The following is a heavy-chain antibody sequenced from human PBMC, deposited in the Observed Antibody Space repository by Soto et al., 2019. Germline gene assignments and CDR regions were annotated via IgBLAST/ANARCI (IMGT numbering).Heavy chain of an antibody. CDR3: ARDDDSSGNNFDY. CDR1: GFSFSSYG. V-gene: IGHV3-33*01. Sequence: QVHLVESGGGVVQPGRSLRLSCAASGFSFSSYGMHWVRQAPGKGLEWVALIWFDGSNKHYTDSVKGRFTISRDNSKNTLYLQRNSLRAADTAVYYCARDDDSSGNNFDYWGQGTLVTVSS. CDR2: IWFDGSNK. J-gene: IGHJ4*02. D-gene: IGHD3-22*01.